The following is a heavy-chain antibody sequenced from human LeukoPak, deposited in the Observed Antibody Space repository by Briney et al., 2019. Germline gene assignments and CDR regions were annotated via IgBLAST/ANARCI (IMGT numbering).Heavy chain of an antibody. CDR1: GFTVSSNY. D-gene: IGHD3-10*01. J-gene: IGHJ4*02. Sequence: GGSLRLSCAASGFTVSSNYMSWVRQAPGKGLEWVSVIYSGGSTYYADSVKGRFTISRDNSKNTLYLQMNSLRAEDTAVYYCAVVWFGESYYFDYWGRGTLVTVSS. CDR2: IYSGGST. V-gene: IGHV3-53*01. CDR3: AVVWFGESYYFDY.